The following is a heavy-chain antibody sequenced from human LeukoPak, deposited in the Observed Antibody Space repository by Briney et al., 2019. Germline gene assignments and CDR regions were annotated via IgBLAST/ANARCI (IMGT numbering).Heavy chain of an antibody. CDR2: ISGSGGST. CDR1: GFTFSSYA. D-gene: IGHD2-2*01. CDR3: AKGFSSTTPRGYFDY. V-gene: IGHV3-23*01. Sequence: GGSLRLSCAASGFTFSSYAMSWVRQATGKGLEWVSAISGSGGSTYYADSVKGRFTISRDNSKNTLYLQLNSLRAEDTAVYYCAKGFSSTTPRGYFDYWGQGTLVTVSS. J-gene: IGHJ4*02.